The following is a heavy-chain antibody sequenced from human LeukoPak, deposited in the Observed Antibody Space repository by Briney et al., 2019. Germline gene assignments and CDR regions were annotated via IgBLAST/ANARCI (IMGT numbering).Heavy chain of an antibody. V-gene: IGHV1-2*06. CDR1: RYTFTGYY. D-gene: IGHD3-22*01. Sequence: ASVKVSCKSSRYTFTGYYMHWVRQAPGQGLEGMGRINPNSGGRNYAQKLQGRVTMNRDTSNSTAYMEVNRLRSDYTAVYYCARDLYVSSAYAYYYYMDVWGKGTTVTVSS. CDR3: ARDLYVSSAYAYYYYMDV. J-gene: IGHJ6*03. CDR2: INPNSGGR.